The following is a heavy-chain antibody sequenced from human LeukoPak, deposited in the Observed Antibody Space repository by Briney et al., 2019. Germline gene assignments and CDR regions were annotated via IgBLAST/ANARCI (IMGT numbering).Heavy chain of an antibody. J-gene: IGHJ6*02. CDR3: ARSSLFAQLPAAGLYYYYGMDV. Sequence: ASVKVSCKASGYTFTGYYMHWVRQAPGQGLEWMGRINPNSGGTNYAQKFQGRVTMTRDTSISTAYMELSRLRSDDTAVYYCARSSLFAQLPAAGLYYYYGMDVWGQGTTVTVSS. CDR2: INPNSGGT. CDR1: GYTFTGYY. D-gene: IGHD6-13*01. V-gene: IGHV1-2*06.